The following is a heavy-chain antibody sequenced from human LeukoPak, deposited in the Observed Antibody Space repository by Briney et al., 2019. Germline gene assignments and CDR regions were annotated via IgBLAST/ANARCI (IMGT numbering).Heavy chain of an antibody. Sequence: GGSLRLSCAASGFTFSSYSMNWVRQAPGKGLEWVSSISSSGSYIYYADSVKGRFTISRDNAKNSLYLEMNSLRAEDTAAYYCARPPDILTGKNWFDPWGQGTLVTVSS. CDR1: GFTFSSYS. CDR3: ARPPDILTGKNWFDP. D-gene: IGHD3-9*01. CDR2: ISSSGSYI. J-gene: IGHJ5*02. V-gene: IGHV3-21*01.